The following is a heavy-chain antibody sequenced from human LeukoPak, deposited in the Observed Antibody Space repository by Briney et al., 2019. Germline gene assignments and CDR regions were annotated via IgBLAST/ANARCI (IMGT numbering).Heavy chain of an antibody. CDR3: ARGEYSSSWDHYYFDY. J-gene: IGHJ4*02. CDR1: GGTFSNYG. Sequence: ASVKVSCKASGGTFSNYGIGWVRQAPGRGLEWMGGIIPISGTTNYAQNFQGRVTITADESTTTAYMELASLRFDDTAVYYCARGEYSSSWDHYYFDYWGQGTLVTVSS. CDR2: IIPISGTT. V-gene: IGHV1-69*13. D-gene: IGHD6-13*01.